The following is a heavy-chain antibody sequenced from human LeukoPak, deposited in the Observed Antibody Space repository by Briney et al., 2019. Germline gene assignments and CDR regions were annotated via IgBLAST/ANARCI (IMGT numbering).Heavy chain of an antibody. D-gene: IGHD1-26*01. Sequence: SETLSFTCAVSGYSISSDYYWCWVRQPPGKRLEWIGNIYHNEKTYYNPSLKSRVTLSVDTSKNQFSLRLSSVTAADTAVYYCVTVPPYRSFDNWGAGTLVTVSS. CDR2: IYHNEKT. J-gene: IGHJ4*02. CDR3: VTVPPYRSFDN. CDR1: GYSISSDYY. V-gene: IGHV4-38-2*01.